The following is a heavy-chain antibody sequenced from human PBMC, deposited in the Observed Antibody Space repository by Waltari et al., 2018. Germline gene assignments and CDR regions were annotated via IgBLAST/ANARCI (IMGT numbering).Heavy chain of an antibody. CDR3: ASSLYGDYTQIWGRVFDY. D-gene: IGHD4-17*01. CDR2: IYSGGST. Sequence: EVQLVESGGGLVQPGGSLRLSCAASGFTVSSNYMSWVRQAPGKGLEWVSVIYSGGSTYYADSVKGRFTISRDNSKNTLYLQMNSLRAEDTAVYYCASSLYGDYTQIWGRVFDYWGQGTLVTVSS. J-gene: IGHJ4*02. CDR1: GFTVSSNY. V-gene: IGHV3-66*02.